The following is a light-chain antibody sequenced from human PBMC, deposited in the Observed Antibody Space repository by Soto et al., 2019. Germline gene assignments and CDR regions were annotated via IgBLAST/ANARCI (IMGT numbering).Light chain of an antibody. CDR3: LQDYTYPWT. V-gene: IGKV1-6*02. J-gene: IGKJ1*01. CDR2: AAS. Sequence: IQMTQSPSSLSASVRDRVTITCRASQDIGNDLGWYQQKPGKAPNPLIYAASSLRSGVPSRFSGSGSGTHFTLTISSLQAEDSATYFCLQDYTYPWTFGQGTKVEIK. CDR1: QDIGND.